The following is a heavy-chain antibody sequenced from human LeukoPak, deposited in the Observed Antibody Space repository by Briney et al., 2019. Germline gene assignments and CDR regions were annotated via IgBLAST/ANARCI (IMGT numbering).Heavy chain of an antibody. CDR1: GYTFTSYY. V-gene: IGHV1-46*01. D-gene: IGHD3-9*01. Sequence: ASVKVSCKASGYTFTSYYMHWVRQAPGQGLEWMGIINPSGGSTSYAQKLQGRVTMTTDTSTSTAYMELRSLRSDDTAVYYCAREYYDILTGYLYWGQGTLVTVSS. CDR3: AREYYDILTGYLY. CDR2: INPSGGST. J-gene: IGHJ4*02.